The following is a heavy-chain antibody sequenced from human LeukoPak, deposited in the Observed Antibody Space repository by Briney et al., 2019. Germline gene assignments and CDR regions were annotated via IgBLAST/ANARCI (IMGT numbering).Heavy chain of an antibody. CDR1: GGSFSGYY. CDR2: INHGGST. D-gene: IGHD6-19*01. V-gene: IGHV4-34*01. J-gene: IGHJ5*02. CDR3: ARVYSSTHNWFDT. Sequence: SETLSLTCAVYGGSFSGYYWSWIRQPPGKGLEWIGEINHGGSTNYNPSLKSRVTISVDTSKNHFSLKLSSLTVADTALYYCARVYSSTHNWFDTWGQGIQVTVSS.